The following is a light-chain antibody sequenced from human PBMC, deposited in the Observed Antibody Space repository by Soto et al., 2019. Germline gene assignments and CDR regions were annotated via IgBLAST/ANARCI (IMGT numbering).Light chain of an antibody. Sequence: DIEMTQSPSSLSASVGDRVTITCRASQGIGDYLAWFQQKPGRGPKTLISAASNLQDGAPSRFSGRGYGTEFSLTISSLQPDDFVTYYCQQYKGYPLTFGGGTKV. CDR2: AAS. V-gene: IGKV1-16*01. J-gene: IGKJ4*01. CDR3: QQYKGYPLT. CDR1: QGIGDY.